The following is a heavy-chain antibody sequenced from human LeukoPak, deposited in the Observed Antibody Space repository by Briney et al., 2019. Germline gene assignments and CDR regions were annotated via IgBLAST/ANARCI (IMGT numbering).Heavy chain of an antibody. CDR1: GYTFTSYG. V-gene: IGHV1-18*01. CDR2: ISAYNGNT. J-gene: IGHJ3*02. CDR3: ARDGGPYYDSSGYYESRAFDI. Sequence: ASVKVSCKASGYTFTSYGISWVRQAPGQGLEWMRWISAYNGNTNYAQKLQGRVTMTTDTSTSTAYMELRSLRSDDTAVYYCARDGGPYYDSSGYYESRAFDIWGQGTMVTVSS. D-gene: IGHD3-22*01.